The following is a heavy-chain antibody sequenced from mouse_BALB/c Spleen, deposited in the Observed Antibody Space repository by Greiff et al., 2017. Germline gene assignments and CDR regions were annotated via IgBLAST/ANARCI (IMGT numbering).Heavy chain of an antibody. CDR1: GYTFTNYW. CDR2: IYPGGGYT. V-gene: IGHV1-63*02. J-gene: IGHJ1*01. D-gene: IGHD2-10*02. CDR3: ARRGYGNLWYFDV. Sequence: VQLQQSGAELVRPGTSVKISCKASGYTFTNYWLGWVKQRPGHGLEWIGDIYPGGGYTNYNEKFKGKATLTADTSSSTAYMQLSSLTSEDSAVYFCARRGYGNLWYFDVWGAGTTVTVSS.